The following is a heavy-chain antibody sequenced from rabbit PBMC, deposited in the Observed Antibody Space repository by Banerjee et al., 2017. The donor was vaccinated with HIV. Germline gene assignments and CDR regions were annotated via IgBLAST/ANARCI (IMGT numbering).Heavy chain of an antibody. Sequence: ELVESGGGLVQPGESLELSCKASGIDFSNVGISWVRQAPGKGLEWIACIYAGSSDHTYYASWAKGRFTISKTSSTTVTLQMTSLTAADTATYFCARDAGYAGSNLWGQGTLVTVS. CDR1: GIDFSNVG. CDR3: ARDAGYAGSNL. D-gene: IGHD4-2*01. V-gene: IGHV1S45*01. CDR2: IYAGSSDHT. J-gene: IGHJ4*01.